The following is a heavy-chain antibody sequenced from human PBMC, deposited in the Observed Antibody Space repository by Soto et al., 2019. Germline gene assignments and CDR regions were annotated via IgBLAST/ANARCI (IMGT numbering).Heavy chain of an antibody. CDR3: ARDRIHKYYYDSSGYDWGAFDI. CDR1: GFTDSSNY. CDR2: IYSGGST. V-gene: IGHV3-53*01. J-gene: IGHJ3*02. D-gene: IGHD3-22*01. Sequence: VSLRLPCAASGFTDSSNYMSWVRQAPGKGLERVSVIYSGGSTYYADSVKGRFTISRDNSKNTLYLQMNSLRAEDTAVYYCARDRIHKYYYDSSGYDWGAFDIWGQGTMVTVS.